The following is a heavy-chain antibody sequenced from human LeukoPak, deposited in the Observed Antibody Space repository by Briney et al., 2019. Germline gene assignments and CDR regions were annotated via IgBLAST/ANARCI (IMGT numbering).Heavy chain of an antibody. CDR2: IYYSGST. D-gene: IGHD3-10*01. J-gene: IGHJ5*02. Sequence: SETLSLTCTVSGGSISSSSYYWGWLRQPPGKGLEWIGSIYYSGSTYYNPSLKSRVTISVDTSKNQFSLKLSSVTAADTAVYYCARYGYSGAHWFDPWGQGTLVTVSS. CDR1: GGSISSSSYY. V-gene: IGHV4-39*01. CDR3: ARYGYSGAHWFDP.